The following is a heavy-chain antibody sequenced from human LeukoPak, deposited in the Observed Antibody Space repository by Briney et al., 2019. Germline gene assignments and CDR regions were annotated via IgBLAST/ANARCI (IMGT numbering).Heavy chain of an antibody. CDR3: ARGTERTTTVTTGWFDP. V-gene: IGHV4-34*01. CDR1: GGSFSGYY. CDR2: INHSGST. J-gene: IGHJ5*02. D-gene: IGHD4-17*01. Sequence: SETLSLTCAVYGGSFSGYYWSWIRQPPGKGLEWIGEINHSGSTNYNPSLKSRVTISVDTSKNQFSLKLSSVTAADTAVYYCARGTERTTTVTTGWFDPWGQGTLVTVSS.